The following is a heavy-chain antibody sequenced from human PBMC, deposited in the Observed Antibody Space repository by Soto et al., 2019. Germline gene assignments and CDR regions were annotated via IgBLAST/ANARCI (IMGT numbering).Heavy chain of an antibody. CDR1: GFTFSTYS. V-gene: IGHV3-48*02. CDR3: AKSFDY. Sequence: GGSLRLSCAASGFTFSTYSMNWLRQAPGKGLEWVSYISSSSHTIYYADSVKGRFTISRDDAKNSLSLQMDSLREEDTAIYYCAKSFDYWGQGTLVTVSS. CDR2: ISSSSHTI. J-gene: IGHJ4*02.